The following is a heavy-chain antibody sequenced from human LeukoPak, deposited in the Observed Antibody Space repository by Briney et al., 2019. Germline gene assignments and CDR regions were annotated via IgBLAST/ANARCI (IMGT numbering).Heavy chain of an antibody. CDR3: ARDRYYGSGSYYNPRRGYFDY. CDR1: GGSFSGYY. V-gene: IGHV4-34*01. J-gene: IGHJ4*02. Sequence: SETLSLTCAVYGGSFSGYYWSWIRQPPGKGLEWIGEINHSGSTNYNLSLKSRVTISVDTSKNQFSLKLSSVTAADTAVYYCARDRYYGSGSYYNPRRGYFDYWGQGTLVTVSS. D-gene: IGHD3-10*01. CDR2: INHSGST.